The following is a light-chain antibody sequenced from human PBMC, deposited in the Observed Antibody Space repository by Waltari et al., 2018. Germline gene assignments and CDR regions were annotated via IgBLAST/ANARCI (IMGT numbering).Light chain of an antibody. J-gene: IGKJ3*01. CDR2: GAS. CDR3: QQYGSSPRT. V-gene: IGKV3-20*01. CDR1: QSVSSSY. Sequence: EIVLTQSPCPLSLSPGERATLSCRASQSVSSSYLAWYQQKPGQAPRLLIYGASSRATGIPDRFSGSGSGTDFTLTISRLEPEDFAVYYCQQYGSSPRTFGPGTKVDIK.